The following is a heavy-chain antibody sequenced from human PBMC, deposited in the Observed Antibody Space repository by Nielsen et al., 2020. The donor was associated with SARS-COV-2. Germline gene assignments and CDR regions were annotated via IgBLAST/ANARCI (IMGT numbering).Heavy chain of an antibody. CDR1: GFTFNNYD. D-gene: IGHD6-13*01. V-gene: IGHV3-13*01. Sequence: GRSLRLSCAASGFTFNNYDMHWVRQATGKGLEWVSAIGTGGDTFYPGSVKGRFTISRENAKNSLYLQMNSLRAGDTAVYYCARAGALSSSWYSMDFWGQGTTVTVSS. CDR2: IGTGGDT. CDR3: ARAGALSSSWYSMDF. J-gene: IGHJ6*02.